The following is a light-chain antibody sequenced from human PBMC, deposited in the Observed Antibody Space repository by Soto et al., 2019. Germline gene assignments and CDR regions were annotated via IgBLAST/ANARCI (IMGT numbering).Light chain of an antibody. CDR2: GAS. CDR1: QSVSNNY. Sequence: IVLTQSPATLSLSPGERATLSCRARQSVSNNYLAWYQQKPGQAPRLLIYGASNRATGIPDRFSGSESGTDFTLTISRLEPEDFAVYYCQQYGSSGTFGQGTKVDIK. V-gene: IGKV3-20*01. J-gene: IGKJ1*01. CDR3: QQYGSSGT.